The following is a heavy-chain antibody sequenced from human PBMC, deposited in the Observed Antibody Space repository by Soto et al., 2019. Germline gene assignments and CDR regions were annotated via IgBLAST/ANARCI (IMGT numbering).Heavy chain of an antibody. CDR2: IYSGGST. D-gene: IGHD2-2*02. V-gene: IGHV3-53*01. CDR1: GFTVSSNY. Sequence: GGSLRLSCAASGFTVSSNYMSWVRQAPGKGLEWVSVIYSGGSTYYADSVKGRFTISRDNSKNTLYLQMNSLRAEDTAVYYCAREGGEGYCSSTSCYTRAFDIWGQGTMVTVSS. CDR3: AREGGEGYCSSTSCYTRAFDI. J-gene: IGHJ3*02.